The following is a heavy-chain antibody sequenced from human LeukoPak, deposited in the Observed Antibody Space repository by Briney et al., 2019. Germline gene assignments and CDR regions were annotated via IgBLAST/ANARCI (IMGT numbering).Heavy chain of an antibody. J-gene: IGHJ1*01. CDR2: ISSSSSTI. CDR1: GFTFSSYS. D-gene: IGHD4-17*01. V-gene: IGHV3-48*04. Sequence: GGSLRLSCAASGFTFSSYSMNWVRQAPGKGLEWVSYISSSSSTIYYADSVKGRFTISRDNAKNSLYLQMNSLRAEDTAVYYCARAIMTTVTTAHFQHWGQGTLVTVSS. CDR3: ARAIMTTVTTAHFQH.